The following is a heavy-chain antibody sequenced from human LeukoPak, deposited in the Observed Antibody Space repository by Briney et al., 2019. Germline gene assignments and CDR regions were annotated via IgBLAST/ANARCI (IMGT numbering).Heavy chain of an antibody. V-gene: IGHV3-53*01. Sequence: GGSLRLSCAASGFTVSSNYMTWVRQAPGKGLEWVSLLYSAGSTNYADSVKGRFTISRDDSKNTVYLQMNSLRAEDTAVYYCARWTNFHAFDIWGQGTLVTVSS. D-gene: IGHD1-1*01. CDR3: ARWTNFHAFDI. J-gene: IGHJ3*02. CDR2: LYSAGST. CDR1: GFTVSSNY.